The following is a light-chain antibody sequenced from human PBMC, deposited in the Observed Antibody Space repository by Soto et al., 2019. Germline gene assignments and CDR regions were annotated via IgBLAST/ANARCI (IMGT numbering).Light chain of an antibody. CDR3: CSYAGSSTPVV. V-gene: IGLV2-23*01. CDR2: EGS. J-gene: IGLJ2*01. Sequence: QSALTQPASVSGSPGQSITISCTGTSSDVGSYNLVSWYQQHPGKAPKLMIYEGSKRPSGVSNRFSGSKSSNTASLTISGLQAEDEADYYCCSYAGSSTPVVFGGGTKVTVL. CDR1: SSDVGSYNL.